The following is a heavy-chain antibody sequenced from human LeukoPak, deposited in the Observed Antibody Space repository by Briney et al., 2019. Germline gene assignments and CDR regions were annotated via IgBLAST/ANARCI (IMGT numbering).Heavy chain of an antibody. CDR2: ISYDGSNK. Sequence: GGSLRLSCAASGFTFSSYAMHWVRQAPGKGLEWVAVISYDGSNKYYADSVKGRFTISRDNSKNTLYLQMNSLRAEDTAVYYCARVIGYSGFDYWGQGTLVTVSS. CDR1: GFTFSSYA. CDR3: ARVIGYSGFDY. D-gene: IGHD2-15*01. J-gene: IGHJ4*02. V-gene: IGHV3-30-3*01.